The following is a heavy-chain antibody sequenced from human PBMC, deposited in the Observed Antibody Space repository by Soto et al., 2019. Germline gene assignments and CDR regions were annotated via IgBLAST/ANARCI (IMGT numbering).Heavy chain of an antibody. V-gene: IGHV4-59*01. CDR2: IYYSGST. Sequence: QVQLQESGPGLVKPSETLSLTCTVSGGSISSYYWSWIRQPPGKGLEWIGYIYYSGSTNYNPSLKSRVTISVDTSKNQFSLKLSSVTAADTAVYDCARTQYCSGGSCYSFPSYYYYYMDVWGKGTTVTVSS. CDR3: ARTQYCSGGSCYSFPSYYYYYMDV. CDR1: GGSISSYY. D-gene: IGHD2-15*01. J-gene: IGHJ6*03.